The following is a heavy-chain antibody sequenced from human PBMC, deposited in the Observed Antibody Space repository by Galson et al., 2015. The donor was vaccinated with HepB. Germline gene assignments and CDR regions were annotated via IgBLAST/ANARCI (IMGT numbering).Heavy chain of an antibody. Sequence: TLSLTCTVSGGSISSYYWSWIRQPPGKGLEWIGYIYYSGSTNYNPSLKSRVTISVDTSKNQFSLKLSSVTAADTAVYYCARAPQEYCSSTSCYTGAYYFDYWGQGTLVTVSS. J-gene: IGHJ4*02. CDR3: ARAPQEYCSSTSCYTGAYYFDY. V-gene: IGHV4-59*01. CDR2: IYYSGST. CDR1: GGSISSYY. D-gene: IGHD2-2*02.